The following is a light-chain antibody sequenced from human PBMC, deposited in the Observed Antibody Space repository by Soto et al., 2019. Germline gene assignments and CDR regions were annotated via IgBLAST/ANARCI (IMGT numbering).Light chain of an antibody. Sequence: DIQMTQSPSSLSASVGDRVTITCRASQSISNYLNWYQQKPGKAPNLLIYSASSLQSGVPSRFTGSGSGTDFTLAISSLQPEDFATYYCQQTYNDLAITFGQGTRLEIX. V-gene: IGKV1-39*01. CDR2: SAS. CDR3: QQTYNDLAIT. J-gene: IGKJ5*01. CDR1: QSISNY.